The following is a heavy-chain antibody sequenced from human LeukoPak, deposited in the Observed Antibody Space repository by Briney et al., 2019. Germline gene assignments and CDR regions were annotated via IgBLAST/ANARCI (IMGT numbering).Heavy chain of an antibody. V-gene: IGHV3-23*01. CDR3: ARSKTTAAAGVGGTFDY. Sequence: GGSLRLSCAASEFTFSRYAMSWVRQAPGQGLEWVSAVRGGGGSRYYADSVKGRFTISRDNSKNTLYLQMDSLRAEDTAVYHCARSKTTAAAGVGGTFDYWGQGTLVTVSS. CDR1: EFTFSRYA. J-gene: IGHJ4*02. D-gene: IGHD6-13*01. CDR2: VRGGGGSR.